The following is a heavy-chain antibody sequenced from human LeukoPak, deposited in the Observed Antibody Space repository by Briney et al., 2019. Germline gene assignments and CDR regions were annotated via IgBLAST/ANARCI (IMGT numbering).Heavy chain of an antibody. Sequence: SSETLSLTCAVYGGSFSSTSYYWGWIRQPPGKGLEWIGSIYYSGSTYYNPSLKSRVTISVDTSKNQFSLKLSSVTAADTAVYYCARSIVATAGMDVWGKGTTVTVSS. CDR1: GGSFSSTSYY. J-gene: IGHJ6*04. D-gene: IGHD5-12*01. CDR2: IYYSGST. CDR3: ARSIVATAGMDV. V-gene: IGHV4-39*01.